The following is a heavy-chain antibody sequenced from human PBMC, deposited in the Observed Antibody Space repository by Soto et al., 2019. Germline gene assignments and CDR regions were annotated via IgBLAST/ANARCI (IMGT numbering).Heavy chain of an antibody. Sequence: SVTLSLTRTVPGYSISSGSYLAWIRQPPGKGPEWIASIYHGGTTFYNPSLKSRITISVDTSNNQFSLKLTSVTAADTAVYYCARVHVMVVAGSTFDYWGHGTLVTVSS. D-gene: IGHD6-19*01. CDR3: ARVHVMVVAGSTFDY. CDR1: GYSISSGSY. J-gene: IGHJ4*01. V-gene: IGHV4-38-2*02. CDR2: IYHGGTT.